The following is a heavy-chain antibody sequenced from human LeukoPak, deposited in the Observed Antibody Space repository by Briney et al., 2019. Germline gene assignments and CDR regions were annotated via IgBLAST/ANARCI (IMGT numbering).Heavy chain of an antibody. J-gene: IGHJ4*02. CDR2: IYYSGST. CDR1: GGSISSYY. V-gene: IGHV4-59*01. D-gene: IGHD6-19*01. Sequence: SETLSLTCTVSGGSISSYYWSWIRQPPGKGLEWIGYIYYSGSTNYNPSLKSRVTISVDTSKNQFSLKLSSVTAADTALYYCARVSSGWYHFDYWGQGTLVTVSS. CDR3: ARVSSGWYHFDY.